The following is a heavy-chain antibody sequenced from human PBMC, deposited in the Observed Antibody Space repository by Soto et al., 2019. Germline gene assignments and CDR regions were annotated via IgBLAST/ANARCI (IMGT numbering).Heavy chain of an antibody. J-gene: IGHJ6*03. V-gene: IGHV3-74*01. Sequence: GGSLRLSCAASGFTFSGYCMHWVRQAPGKGLVWVSRINSDGTSTSYADSVKGRFTISGDNAKNTLFLQMNSLRAEDTAVYYCTRAGYMDVWGKGTTVTVSS. CDR3: TRAGYMDV. CDR2: INSDGTST. CDR1: GFTFSGYC.